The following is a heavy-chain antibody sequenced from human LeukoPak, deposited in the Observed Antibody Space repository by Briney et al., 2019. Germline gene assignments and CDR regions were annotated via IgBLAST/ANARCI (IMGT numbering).Heavy chain of an antibody. CDR3: ARSSYDILTGYYEYYLDY. CDR2: IWYDGSNK. D-gene: IGHD3-9*01. Sequence: GRSLRLSCAASGFTFSSYGMHWVRQAPGKGLEWVAVIWYDGSNKYYADSVKGRFTISRDNSKNTLYLQMNSLRAEDTAVYYCARSSYDILTGYYEYYLDYWGQGTLVTVSS. CDR1: GFTFSSYG. J-gene: IGHJ4*02. V-gene: IGHV3-33*01.